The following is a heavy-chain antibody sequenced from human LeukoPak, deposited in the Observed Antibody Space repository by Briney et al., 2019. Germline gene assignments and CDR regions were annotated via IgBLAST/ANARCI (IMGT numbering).Heavy chain of an antibody. J-gene: IGHJ1*01. D-gene: IGHD3-22*01. Sequence: PGRSLRLSCIASGFTFNKYGMRWVRQAPGKGLEWVAVRSDDGSAQHYADSVRGRFTISRDNSKNTLSLQMNSLRPEDTAMYFCAKDRDPYSSGTWDSWGQGTLVIVSS. V-gene: IGHV3-30*18. CDR1: GFTFNKYG. CDR2: RSDDGSAQ. CDR3: AKDRDPYSSGTWDS.